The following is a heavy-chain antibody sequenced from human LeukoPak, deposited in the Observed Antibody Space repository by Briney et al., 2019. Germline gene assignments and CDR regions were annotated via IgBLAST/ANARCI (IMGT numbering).Heavy chain of an antibody. CDR3: ARYGRGYSYGYDYYYGMDV. CDR1: GGSISSYY. J-gene: IGHJ6*02. Sequence: SETLSLTCTVSGGSISSYYWSWIRQPPGKGLEWIGYIYYSGSTNYNPSLKSRVTISVDTSKNQFSLKLSSVTAADTAVYCCARYGRGYSYGYDYYYGMDVWGHGTTVTVSS. D-gene: IGHD5-18*01. V-gene: IGHV4-59*01. CDR2: IYYSGST.